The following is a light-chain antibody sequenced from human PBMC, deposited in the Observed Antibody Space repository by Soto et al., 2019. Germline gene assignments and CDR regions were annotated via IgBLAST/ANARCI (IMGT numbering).Light chain of an antibody. V-gene: IGKV1-8*01. J-gene: IGKJ3*01. CDR1: QGISSY. CDR2: AAS. Sequence: AIRMTQSPSSLSASTGDRVTITCRASQGISSYLAWYQQKPGKAPKLLIYAASTLQSGVPSRFSGSGSGTDFTLTISCLQSEDFATYYCQQYYSYPLFTFGRGTKVDIK. CDR3: QQYYSYPLFT.